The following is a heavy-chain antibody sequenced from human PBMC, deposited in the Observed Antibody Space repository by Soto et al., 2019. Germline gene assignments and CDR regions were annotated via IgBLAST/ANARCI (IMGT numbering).Heavy chain of an antibody. V-gene: IGHV1-69*12. CDR3: ASWEYCISTSCSSNYYGMDV. Sequence: QVQLVQSGAEVKKPGSSVKVSCKASGGTFSSYAISWVRQAPGQGLEWMGGIIPIFGTANYAQKFQGRVTITEEESTSTDYMELSSLRSEATAVYYCASWEYCISTSCSSNYYGMDVWGQGTTVTVSS. CDR2: IIPIFGTA. J-gene: IGHJ6*02. D-gene: IGHD2-2*01. CDR1: GGTFSSYA.